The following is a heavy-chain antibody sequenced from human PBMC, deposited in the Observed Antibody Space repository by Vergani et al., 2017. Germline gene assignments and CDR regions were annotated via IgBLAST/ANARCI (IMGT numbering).Heavy chain of an antibody. CDR1: GFTFSSYA. Sequence: EVQLLESGGGLVQPGGSLRLSCAASGFTFSSYAMSWVRPAPGKGLEWVSAIRGSGGSTYYADSVKGRCTISSDNSKNTLDLQMNSLRAEDAAVYYWAKDCQYSSSSDGWPKWFDPWGQGTLV. CDR3: AKDCQYSSSSDGWPKWFDP. J-gene: IGHJ5*02. D-gene: IGHD6-6*01. V-gene: IGHV3-23*01. CDR2: IRGSGGST.